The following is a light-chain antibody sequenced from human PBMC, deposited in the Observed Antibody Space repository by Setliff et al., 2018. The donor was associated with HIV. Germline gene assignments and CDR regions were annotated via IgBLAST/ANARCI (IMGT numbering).Light chain of an antibody. Sequence: QSALTQPPSVSGAPGQRVTISCTGGSSNIGADYDVHWYQQLPGTAPKLLIYGNTNRPSGVPDRFSASKSGTSASLAISGLQAEDEADYYCQSFDNSLDGYVFGAGTKVTVL. CDR3: QSFDNSLDGYV. V-gene: IGLV1-40*01. CDR2: GNT. CDR1: SSNIGADYD. J-gene: IGLJ1*01.